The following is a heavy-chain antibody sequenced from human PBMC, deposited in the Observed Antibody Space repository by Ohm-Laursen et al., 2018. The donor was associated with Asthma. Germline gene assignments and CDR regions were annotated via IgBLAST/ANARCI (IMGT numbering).Heavy chain of an antibody. CDR2: IYYSGST. CDR3: ARDMIGPGAFDI. CDR1: GGSISSGGYY. D-gene: IGHD3-22*01. Sequence: TLSLTCTVSGGSISSGGYYWSWIRQHPGKGLEWIGYIYYSGSTYYNPSLKSRVTISVDTSKNQFSLKLSSVTAADTAVYYCARDMIGPGAFDIWGQGTMVTVSS. V-gene: IGHV4-31*03. J-gene: IGHJ3*02.